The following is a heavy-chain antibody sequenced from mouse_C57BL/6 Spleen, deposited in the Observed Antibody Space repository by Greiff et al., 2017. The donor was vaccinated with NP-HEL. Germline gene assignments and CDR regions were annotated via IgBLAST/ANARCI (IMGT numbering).Heavy chain of an antibody. CDR3: ARYRYSNYGDYAMDY. CDR1: GYTFTSYW. CDR2: IDPSDSET. D-gene: IGHD2-5*01. V-gene: IGHV1-52*01. J-gene: IGHJ4*01. Sequence: QVQLKQPGAELVRPGSSVKLSCKASGYTFTSYWMHWVKQRPIQGLEWIGNIDPSDSETHYNQKFKDKATLTVDKSSSTAYMQLSSLTSEDSAVYYCARYRYSNYGDYAMDYWGQGTSVTVSS.